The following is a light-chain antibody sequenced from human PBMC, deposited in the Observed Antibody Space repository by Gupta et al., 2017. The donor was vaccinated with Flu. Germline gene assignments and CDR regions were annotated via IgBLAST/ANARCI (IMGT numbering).Light chain of an antibody. CDR2: KVS. CDR1: TIDGGTYNP. CDR3: CSNTNTNSGV. V-gene: IGLV2-23*02. Sequence: TTIDGGTYNPGSWIKQHQGQIPKLRVYKVSERPAGVSNRFSCSKSGDAASLTISELQAEDDADYYCCSNTNTNSGVFGGGTKLAVL. J-gene: IGLJ3*02.